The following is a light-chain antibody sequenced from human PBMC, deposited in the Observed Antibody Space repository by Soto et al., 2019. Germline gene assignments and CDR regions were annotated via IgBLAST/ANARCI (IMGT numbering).Light chain of an antibody. J-gene: IGLJ2*01. CDR3: QSYDSSLSGSV. CDR1: SSNIGARYD. Sequence: QSVLTQPPSVSGAPGQRVTISCTGSSSNIGARYDVHWYQQLPGSAPKLLIYGNNNRPSGVPDRFSGSKSGTSASLAITGLQVEDEADYYCQSYDSSLSGSVFGGGTKLTGL. V-gene: IGLV1-40*01. CDR2: GNN.